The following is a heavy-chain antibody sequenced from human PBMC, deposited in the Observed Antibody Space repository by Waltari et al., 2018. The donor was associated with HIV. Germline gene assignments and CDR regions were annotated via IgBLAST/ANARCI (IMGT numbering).Heavy chain of an antibody. Sequence: EVQLVQSGAEVKKPGASLKISCKGSGYSFTSYWIGWVRQMPGKGLEWMGIIYTCDLDTRYSQSFQSQFTIAADKSISTAYLQWSSLKASDTAMYYCARAYRMNRITGPLPVWGQGTTVTVSS. D-gene: IGHD1-20*01. V-gene: IGHV5-51*01. J-gene: IGHJ6*02. CDR2: IYTCDLDT. CDR1: GYSFTSYW. CDR3: ARAYRMNRITGPLPV.